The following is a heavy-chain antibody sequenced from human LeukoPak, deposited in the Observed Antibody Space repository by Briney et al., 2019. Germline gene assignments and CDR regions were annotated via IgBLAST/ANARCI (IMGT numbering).Heavy chain of an antibody. CDR2: INHSGST. CDR3: ARDLAVAGYWYFDL. CDR1: GGSISSSY. D-gene: IGHD6-19*01. J-gene: IGHJ2*01. Sequence: SETLSLTCTVSGGSISSSYWSWIRQPPGKGLEWIGEINHSGSTNYNPSLKSRVTISVDTSKNQFSLKLSSVTAADTAVYYCARDLAVAGYWYFDLWGRGTLVTVSS. V-gene: IGHV4-34*01.